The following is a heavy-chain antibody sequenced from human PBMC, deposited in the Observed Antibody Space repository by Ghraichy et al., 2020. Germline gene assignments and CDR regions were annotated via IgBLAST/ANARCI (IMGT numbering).Heavy chain of an antibody. V-gene: IGHV3-48*02. D-gene: IGHD6-6*01. CDR2: ISSSSSTI. Sequence: GESLNISCAASGFTFSSYSMNWVRQAPGKGLEWVSYISSSSSTIYYADSVKGRFTISRDNAKNSLYLQMNSLRDEDTAVYYCAREWGEYSSSPDAFDIWGQGTMVTVSS. CDR1: GFTFSSYS. J-gene: IGHJ3*02. CDR3: AREWGEYSSSPDAFDI.